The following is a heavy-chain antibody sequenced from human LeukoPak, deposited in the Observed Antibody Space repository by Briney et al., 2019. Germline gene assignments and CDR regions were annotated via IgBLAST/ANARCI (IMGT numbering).Heavy chain of an antibody. D-gene: IGHD3-10*01. CDR1: GGSISSYY. Sequence: SETLSLTCTVSGGSISSYYWSWIRQPPGKGLEWIGYIYYSGSTNYNPSLKSRVTISVDTSKNQFSLKLSSVTAADTAVYYCARPMVRGVMSAFDIGGQGTMVTVSS. CDR2: IYYSGST. V-gene: IGHV4-59*01. J-gene: IGHJ3*02. CDR3: ARPMVRGVMSAFDI.